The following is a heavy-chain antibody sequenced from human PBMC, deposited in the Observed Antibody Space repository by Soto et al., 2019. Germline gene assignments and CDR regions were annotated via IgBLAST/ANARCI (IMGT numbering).Heavy chain of an antibody. CDR2: IYYSGST. D-gene: IGHD1-7*01. CDR1: GGSISSYY. Sequence: SETLSLTCTVSGGSISSYYWSWIRQPPGKGLEWIGYIYYSGSTNYNPSLKSRVTISVDTSKNQFSLKLSSVTAADTAVYYCARHKERTKYYFDYWGQGTLVTVSS. CDR3: ARHKERTKYYFDY. V-gene: IGHV4-59*08. J-gene: IGHJ4*02.